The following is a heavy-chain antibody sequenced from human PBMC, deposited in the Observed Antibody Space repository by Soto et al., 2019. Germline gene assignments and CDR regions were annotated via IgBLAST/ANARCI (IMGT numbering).Heavy chain of an antibody. D-gene: IGHD1-26*01. CDR2: IYYSGST. J-gene: IGHJ4*02. Sequence: SETLSLTCTVSGGSINSYSWSWIRQPPGKGLEWIGYIYYSGSTNYNPSLKSRVTISVGTSKNQFSLKLSSVTTADTAVYYCARTLVGPSNLDYWSQGTLVTVSS. V-gene: IGHV4-59*01. CDR1: GGSINSYS. CDR3: ARTLVGPSNLDY.